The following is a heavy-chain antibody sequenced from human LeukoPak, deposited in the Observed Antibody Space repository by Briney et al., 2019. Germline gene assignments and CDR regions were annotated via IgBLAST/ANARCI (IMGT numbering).Heavy chain of an antibody. Sequence: GGSLRLSCAASGFTFNSYAMSWVRQAPGKGLEWVSAISGSGGSTYYADSVKGRFTISRDNSKNTLYLQMNSLRAEDTAVYYCAKGFTYDSSGYYYDYWGQGTLVTVSS. CDR3: AKGFTYDSSGYYYDY. CDR1: GFTFNSYA. V-gene: IGHV3-23*01. J-gene: IGHJ4*02. D-gene: IGHD3-22*01. CDR2: ISGSGGST.